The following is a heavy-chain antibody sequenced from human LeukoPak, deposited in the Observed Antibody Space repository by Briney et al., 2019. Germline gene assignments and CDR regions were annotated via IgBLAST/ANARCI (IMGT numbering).Heavy chain of an antibody. V-gene: IGHV4-4*07. Sequence: SETLSLTCTVSGGSLSSYYWSWIRQPAGKGLEWIGRIYSSGSTNYNPSLKSRVTMSVDTSKNQFPLDVNSVTAADTAVYYCARDSSTWRSFDSWGQGTLVTVSS. CDR2: IYSSGST. CDR1: GGSLSSYY. J-gene: IGHJ4*02. CDR3: ARDSSTWRSFDS. D-gene: IGHD6-13*01.